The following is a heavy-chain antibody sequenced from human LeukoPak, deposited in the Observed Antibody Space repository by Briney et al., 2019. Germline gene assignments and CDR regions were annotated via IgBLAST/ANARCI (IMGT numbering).Heavy chain of an antibody. J-gene: IGHJ4*02. V-gene: IGHV3-73*01. CDR1: GFTFSGSA. Sequence: GGSVRLSGAASGFTFSGSAMHWVRQASGKGLEWVGRIRSKANSYATAYAASVKGRFTISRDDSKNTAYLQMNSLKTEDTAVYYCTRREVGATVDYWGQGTLVTVSS. CDR2: IRSKANSYAT. CDR3: TRREVGATVDY. D-gene: IGHD1-26*01.